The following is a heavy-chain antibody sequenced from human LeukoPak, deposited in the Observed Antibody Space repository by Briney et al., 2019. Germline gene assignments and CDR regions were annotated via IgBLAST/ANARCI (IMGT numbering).Heavy chain of an antibody. CDR1: GGSFSGYY. V-gene: IGHV4-34*01. CDR2: INHSGST. CDR3: ARGRYSSSWYRRTFDP. Sequence: SSETLSLTCAVYGGSFSGYYWSWIRQPPGKGLEWTGEINHSGSTNYNPSLKSRVTISVDTSKNQFSLKLSSVTAADTAVYYCARGRYSSSWYRRTFDPWGQGTLVTVSS. J-gene: IGHJ5*02. D-gene: IGHD6-13*01.